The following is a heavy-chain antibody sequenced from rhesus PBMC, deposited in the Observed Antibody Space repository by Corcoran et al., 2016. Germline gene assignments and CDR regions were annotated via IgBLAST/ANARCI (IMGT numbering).Heavy chain of an antibody. V-gene: IGHV1S9*01. D-gene: IGHD3-3*01. J-gene: IGHJ4*01. CDR3: TRGDFTIFGVVANYYFDY. CDR2: INPSNGNT. Sequence: QVQLVQSGAEVKKPGASVKLSCKASGYTFTSSYINWVRQAPGTGLEWMGWINPSNGNTGYAQKFQGRVTMTRDTSTSTAYMELSSLRSEDTAVYYCTRGDFTIFGVVANYYFDYWGQGVLVTVSS. CDR1: GYTFTSSY.